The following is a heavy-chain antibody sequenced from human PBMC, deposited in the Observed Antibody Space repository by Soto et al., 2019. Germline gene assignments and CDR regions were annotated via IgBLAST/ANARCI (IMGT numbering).Heavy chain of an antibody. CDR3: AKDGLTYYYDSSGYYYFDY. Sequence: GGSLRLSCAASGFTFSSYAMSWVRQAPGKGLEWVSGISGSGGSTYYADSVKGRFTISRDNSKNTLYLQMNSLRAEDTAVYYCAKDGLTYYYDSSGYYYFDYWGQGTLVTVSS. CDR1: GFTFSSYA. J-gene: IGHJ4*02. CDR2: ISGSGGST. D-gene: IGHD3-22*01. V-gene: IGHV3-23*01.